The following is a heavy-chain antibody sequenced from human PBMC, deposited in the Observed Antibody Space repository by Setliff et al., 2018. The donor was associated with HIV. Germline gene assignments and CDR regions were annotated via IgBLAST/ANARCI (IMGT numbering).Heavy chain of an antibody. CDR1: GYTFINYY. D-gene: IGHD3-22*01. CDR2: IDPSGEST. J-gene: IGHJ4*02. Sequence: ASVKVSCKASGYTFINYYIHWVRQAPGQGLEWMAIIDPSGESTSYAQKFQGRVTMTMDTSTNTVYMELSSLRSEDTAVYYCATGRDSSGYYFLADYWGRGTLVTVSS. V-gene: IGHV1-46*01. CDR3: ATGRDSSGYYFLADY.